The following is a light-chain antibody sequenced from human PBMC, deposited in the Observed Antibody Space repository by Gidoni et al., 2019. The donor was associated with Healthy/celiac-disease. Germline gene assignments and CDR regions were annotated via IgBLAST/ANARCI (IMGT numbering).Light chain of an antibody. CDR2: GAS. J-gene: IGKJ1*01. CDR1: QSVSSSY. V-gene: IGKV3-20*01. CDR3: QQYGSSRT. Sequence: EIGLTQSPGTLSLSPGERATLSCRASQSVSSSYLAWYQQKPGQATRLLIYGASSRATVIPDRFSGSGSGTDFTLTISRLEPEDFAVYYCQQYGSSRTFGHGTKVEI.